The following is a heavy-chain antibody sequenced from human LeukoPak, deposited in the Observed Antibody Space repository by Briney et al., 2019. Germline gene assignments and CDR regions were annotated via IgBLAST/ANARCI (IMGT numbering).Heavy chain of an antibody. D-gene: IGHD3-22*01. J-gene: IGHJ4*02. CDR2: IYYSGST. CDR3: ARVTGYMIEDYFDY. CDR1: GGSISSSSYS. V-gene: IGHV4-61*01. Sequence: PSETLSLTCTVSGGSISSSSYSWSWIRQPPGKGLEWIGYIYYSGSTNYNPSLKSRVTISVETSKNQFSLKLSSVTAADTAVYYCARVTGYMIEDYFDYWGQGTLVTVSS.